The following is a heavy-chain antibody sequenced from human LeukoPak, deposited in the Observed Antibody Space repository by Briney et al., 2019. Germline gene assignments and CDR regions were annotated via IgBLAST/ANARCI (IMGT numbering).Heavy chain of an antibody. CDR3: ARDANYYRSASPFDY. Sequence: PSETLSLTCTVSGGSISIYSWSWIRQPAGKGLEWIGRIYTSGSTKYNPSLKSRLTMSVDTSNNQFSLKLSSVTAADTAVYYCARDANYYRSASPFDYWGQGTLVTVSS. CDR1: GGSISIYS. CDR2: IYTSGST. J-gene: IGHJ4*02. D-gene: IGHD3-10*01. V-gene: IGHV4-4*07.